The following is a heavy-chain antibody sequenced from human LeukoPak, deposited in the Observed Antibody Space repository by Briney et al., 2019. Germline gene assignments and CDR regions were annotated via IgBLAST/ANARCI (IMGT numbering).Heavy chain of an antibody. CDR2: IYYSGST. CDR1: GGSISSYY. J-gene: IGHJ3*02. D-gene: IGHD3-22*01. V-gene: IGHV4-59*12. CDR3: AREEHYYDSSGFPEAFDI. Sequence: PSETLSLTCTVSGGSISSYYWSWIRQPPGKGLEWIGYIYYSGSTNYNPSLKSRVTISVDTSKNQFSLKLSSVTAADTAVYYCAREEHYYDSSGFPEAFDIWGQGTMVTVSS.